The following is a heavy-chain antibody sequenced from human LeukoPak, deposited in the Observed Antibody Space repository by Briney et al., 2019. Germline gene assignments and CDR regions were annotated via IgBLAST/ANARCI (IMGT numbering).Heavy chain of an antibody. Sequence: GASVKVSCKASGYTFTGYYMHWVRQATGQGLEWKGWMNPNSGNAGYAQKFQGRVTMTRNTSISTAYMELSSLRSEDTAVYYCAREGDSSSCRLDYWGQGTLVTVSS. CDR3: AREGDSSSCRLDY. CDR2: MNPNSGNA. V-gene: IGHV1-8*02. J-gene: IGHJ4*02. D-gene: IGHD6-13*01. CDR1: GYTFTGYY.